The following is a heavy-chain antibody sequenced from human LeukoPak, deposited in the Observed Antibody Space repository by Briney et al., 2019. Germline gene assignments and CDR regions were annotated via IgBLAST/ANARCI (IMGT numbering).Heavy chain of an antibody. CDR1: GGSISSSSYY. J-gene: IGHJ4*02. D-gene: IGHD3-3*01. CDR3: ARTSGYLWVLGSYFDY. Sequence: SETLSLTCTVSGGSISSSSYYWGWIRQPPGKGLEWIGRIYYSGSTYYNPSLKSRVTISVDTSKNQFSLKLSSVTAADTAVYYCARTSGYLWVLGSYFDYWGQGTLVTVSS. V-gene: IGHV4-39*07. CDR2: IYYSGST.